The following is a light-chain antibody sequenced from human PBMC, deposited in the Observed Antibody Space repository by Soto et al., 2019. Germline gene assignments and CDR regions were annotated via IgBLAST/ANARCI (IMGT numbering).Light chain of an antibody. CDR1: QSVSSSY. CDR3: QEYGSSRT. CDR2: GAS. V-gene: IGKV3-20*01. J-gene: IGKJ1*01. Sequence: EIVLTQSPGTLSLSPGERATLSCRASQSVSSSYLAWYQHKPGQAPRLLIYGASSRATGIPDRFSGSGSGTDFTLTISRLEPEDFAIYYCQEYGSSRTFGQGTKVDSK.